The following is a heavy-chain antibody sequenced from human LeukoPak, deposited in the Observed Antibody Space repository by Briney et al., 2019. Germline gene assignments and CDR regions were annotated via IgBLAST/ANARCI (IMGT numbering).Heavy chain of an antibody. J-gene: IGHJ4*02. CDR3: AKGSSSSWYGVPRSDY. Sequence: GGSLRLSCAASGFTFSSYAMSWVRQAQRKGLEWVSVISGSDGRTNYADSVKGRFTISRDNSKNTLYLQMNSLRAEDTAVYYCAKGSSSSWYGVPRSDYWGQGILVTVSS. CDR2: ISGSDGRT. CDR1: GFTFSSYA. V-gene: IGHV3-23*01. D-gene: IGHD6-13*01.